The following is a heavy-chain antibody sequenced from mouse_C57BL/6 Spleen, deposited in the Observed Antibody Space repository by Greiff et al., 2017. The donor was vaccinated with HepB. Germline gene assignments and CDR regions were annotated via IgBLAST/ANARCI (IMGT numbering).Heavy chain of an antibody. CDR3: TRHYYGSSYNFDY. CDR1: GFTFSSYA. J-gene: IGHJ2*01. D-gene: IGHD1-1*01. V-gene: IGHV5-9-1*02. Sequence: DVQLVESGEGLVKPGGSLKLSCAASGFTFSSYAMSWVRQTPEKRLEWVAYISSGGDYIYYADTVKGRFTISRDNARNTLYLQMSSLKSEDTAMYYGTRHYYGSSYNFDYWGQGTTLTVSS. CDR2: ISSGGDYI.